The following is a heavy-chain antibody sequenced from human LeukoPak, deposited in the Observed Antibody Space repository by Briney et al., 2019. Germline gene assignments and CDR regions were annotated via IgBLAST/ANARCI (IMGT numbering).Heavy chain of an antibody. D-gene: IGHD3-10*01. Sequence: GGSLRLSCAASGFTFSSYSMNWVRQAPGKGLEWVSVLYSGGGTYYADSVKGRITISRDNSKNTLYLQMNSLRAEDTAIYYCATLYGSSRGAFDYWGQGTLVTVSS. V-gene: IGHV3-53*01. J-gene: IGHJ4*02. CDR3: ATLYGSSRGAFDY. CDR1: GFTFSSYS. CDR2: LYSGGGT.